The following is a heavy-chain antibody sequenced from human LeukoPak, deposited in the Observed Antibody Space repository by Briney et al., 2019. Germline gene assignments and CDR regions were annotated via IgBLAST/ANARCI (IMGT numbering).Heavy chain of an antibody. J-gene: IGHJ1*01. CDR2: IKSDGKT. Sequence: WSLRLSCAASGFSFSSYLMHWVRQAPGKGLVWVSRIKSDGKTKYADSVKGRFTISRDNAKNTVSLQMNSLRAEDTGVYYCARAPSEIGGYYPEYFRHWGQGTLVTVSS. CDR3: ARAPSEIGGYYPEYFRH. D-gene: IGHD3-22*01. V-gene: IGHV3-74*01. CDR1: GFSFSSYL.